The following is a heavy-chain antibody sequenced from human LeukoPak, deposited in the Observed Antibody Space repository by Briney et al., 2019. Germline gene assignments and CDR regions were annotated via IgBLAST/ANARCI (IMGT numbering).Heavy chain of an antibody. J-gene: IGHJ4*02. V-gene: IGHV3-48*01. CDR1: GFTFSSYS. CDR3: ARDGFSSSWGLAY. D-gene: IGHD6-13*01. Sequence: GGSLRLSCAASGFTFSSYSMNWVRQAPGKGLEWVSYISSSSSTTYYADSVKGRFTISRDNSKNTLYLQMNSLRVEDTAVYYCARDGFSSSWGLAYWGQGTLVTVSS. CDR2: ISSSSSTT.